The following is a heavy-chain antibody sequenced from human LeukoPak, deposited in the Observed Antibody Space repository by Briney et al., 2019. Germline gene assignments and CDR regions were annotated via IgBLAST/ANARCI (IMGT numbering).Heavy chain of an antibody. D-gene: IGHD3-3*01. V-gene: IGHV3-48*02. J-gene: IGHJ4*02. CDR2: ISRSSSAI. Sequence: GGSLRLSCAASGFTFSYYSMNWVRQAPGKGLEWLSYISRSSSAIYYADSVKGRFTISRDNAKNALFLQMNSLRDEDTAVYYCARDPYSYDTSGPKPFDYWGQGTLVTVSS. CDR1: GFTFSYYS. CDR3: ARDPYSYDTSGPKPFDY.